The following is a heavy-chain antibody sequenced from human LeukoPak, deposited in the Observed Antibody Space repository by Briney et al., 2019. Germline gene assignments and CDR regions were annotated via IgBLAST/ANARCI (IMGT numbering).Heavy chain of an antibody. J-gene: IGHJ4*02. Sequence: PSETLSLTCTVSGGSISSYYWSWVRQPAGKGLEGIGRIYTSGSTNYNPSPTRRVTMSVDTSKTQFSLKLSSVTAADTAVYYCAREGAYYDFWSGYYTLRMCDYWGQGTLVTVSS. CDR3: AREGAYYDFWSGYYTLRMCDY. V-gene: IGHV4-4*07. CDR2: IYTSGST. D-gene: IGHD3-3*01. CDR1: GGSISSYY.